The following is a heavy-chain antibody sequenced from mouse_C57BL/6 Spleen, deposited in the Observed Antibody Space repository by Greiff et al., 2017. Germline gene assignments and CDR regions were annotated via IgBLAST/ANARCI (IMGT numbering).Heavy chain of an antibody. D-gene: IGHD1-1*01. CDR1: GYTFTSYW. CDR2: IDPSDSYT. CDR3: ARRYHHYGRAQDWYFDV. J-gene: IGHJ1*03. V-gene: IGHV1-50*01. Sequence: QVQLQQPGAELVKPGASVKLSCKASGYTFTSYWMQWVKQRPGQGLEWIGEIDPSDSYTNYNQKFKGKATLTVDTSSSTAYMQLSSLTSEDSAVYYCARRYHHYGRAQDWYFDVWGTGTTVTVSS.